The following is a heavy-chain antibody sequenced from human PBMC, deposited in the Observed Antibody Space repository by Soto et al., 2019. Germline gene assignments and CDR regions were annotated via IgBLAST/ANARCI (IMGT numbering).Heavy chain of an antibody. CDR1: GFTFSSYG. D-gene: IGHD4-4*01. CDR2: ISYDGSNK. J-gene: IGHJ3*02. V-gene: IGHV3-30*18. CDR3: AKDLYSNYGDAFDI. Sequence: PGGSLRLSCAASGFTFSSYGMHWVRQAPGKGPEWVAVISYDGSNKYYGDSVKGRFTISRDNSKNTLYLQMNSLRAEDTALYYCAKDLYSNYGDAFDIWGQGTMVTVSS.